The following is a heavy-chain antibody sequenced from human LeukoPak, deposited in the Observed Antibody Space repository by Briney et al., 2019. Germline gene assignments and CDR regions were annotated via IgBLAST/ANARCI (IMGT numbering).Heavy chain of an antibody. J-gene: IGHJ4*02. D-gene: IGHD1-26*01. CDR2: ISSSSSTI. Sequence: GESLKISCAASGFTFSSYSMNWVRQAPGKGLEWVSYISSSSSTIYYADSVKGRFTISRDNAKNSLYLQMNSLRAEDTAVYYCAREWELLFDYWGQGTLVTVSS. CDR3: AREWELLFDY. CDR1: GFTFSSYS. V-gene: IGHV3-48*01.